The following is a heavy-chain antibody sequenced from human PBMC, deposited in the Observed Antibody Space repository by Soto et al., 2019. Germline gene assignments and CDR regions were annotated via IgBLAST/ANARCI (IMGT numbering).Heavy chain of an antibody. CDR2: ISGSGGST. V-gene: IGHV3-23*01. D-gene: IGHD6-19*01. CDR3: ADTPRSGWCLMDY. CDR1: GFTFSSYA. J-gene: IGHJ4*02. Sequence: HPGGSLRLSCAASGFTFSSYAMSWVRQAPGKGLEWVSAISGSGGSTYYADSVKGRFTISRDNSKNTLYLQMNSLRAEDPAVYYCADTPRSGWCLMDYGGQGTLFTVSS.